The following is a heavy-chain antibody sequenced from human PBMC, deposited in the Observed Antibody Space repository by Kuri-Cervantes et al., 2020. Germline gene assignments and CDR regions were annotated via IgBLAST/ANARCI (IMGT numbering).Heavy chain of an antibody. J-gene: IGHJ3*02. D-gene: IGHD2-8*02. CDR2: IWYDGSNK. V-gene: IGHV3-33*08. CDR3: ARILTDAFDT. CDR1: GLIISSYD. Sequence: GESLKISCAASGLIISSYDMHWVRQAPGKGLEWVAVIWYDGSNKLYADSVKGRFTISRDNSKNTLYLQMNSLRAEDTAVYYCARILTDAFDTWGQGTMVTVSS.